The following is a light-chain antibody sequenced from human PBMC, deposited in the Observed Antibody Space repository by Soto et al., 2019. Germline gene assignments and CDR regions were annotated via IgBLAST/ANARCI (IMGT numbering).Light chain of an antibody. J-gene: IGKJ3*01. CDR2: GAS. CDR3: QHYDNLPPFT. V-gene: IGKV1-33*01. CDR1: QDIRKY. Sequence: DIQMTQSPSSLSASVGDRVTITCQASQDIRKYLNWYQQKPGRAPKLLIYGASNLETGVPPRFSGSGYGTDFTFTISSLQPEDLATYYCQHYDNLPPFTVGPGTKVAIK.